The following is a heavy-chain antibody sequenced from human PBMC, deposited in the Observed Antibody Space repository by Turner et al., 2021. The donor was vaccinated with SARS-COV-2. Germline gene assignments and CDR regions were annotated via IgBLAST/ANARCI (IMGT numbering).Heavy chain of an antibody. D-gene: IGHD1-26*01. J-gene: IGHJ4*02. Sequence: EVQLVESGGGLVQPGGSLGLSCAASGFIFGDYWMYWVRQAPGKGLVLVSRINGDGSTTNYVDSVKGRFSISRDNAKNTVYLHMSNLRAEDTAVYYCARANLQYGGTYVFWGQGTLVTVSS. CDR1: GFIFGDYW. V-gene: IGHV3-74*01. CDR2: INGDGSTT. CDR3: ARANLQYGGTYVF.